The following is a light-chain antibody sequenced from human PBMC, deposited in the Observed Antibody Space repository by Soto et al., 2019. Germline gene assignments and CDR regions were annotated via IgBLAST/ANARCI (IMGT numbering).Light chain of an antibody. CDR3: QSYDSSLGRWV. Sequence: QPVLTQPPSVSGAPGQRLTISCTGSSFNLGAGYDVHWYQQLPGTAPKLLIYDNINRPSGVPDRISGSKSGTSASLAITGLQAEDEGDYYCQSYDSSLGRWVFGGGTKLTVL. J-gene: IGLJ3*02. CDR2: DNI. CDR1: SFNLGAGYD. V-gene: IGLV1-40*01.